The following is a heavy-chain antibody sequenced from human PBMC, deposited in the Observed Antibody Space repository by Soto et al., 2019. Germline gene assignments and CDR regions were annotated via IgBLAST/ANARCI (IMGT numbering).Heavy chain of an antibody. CDR3: ARDGYGDYGSYFEN. D-gene: IGHD4-17*01. J-gene: IGHJ4*02. CDR1: GDSVSSNSAD. V-gene: IGHV6-1*01. CDR2: TYYRSKWYN. Sequence: KQSQTLSLTCVISGDSVSSNSADWNWIRQSTSRGLEWLGRTYYRSKWYNDYEVSVKSRIIINPDTSKNQFSLHLNSVTPEDTAVYFCARDGYGDYGSYFENWGQGTLVTVSS.